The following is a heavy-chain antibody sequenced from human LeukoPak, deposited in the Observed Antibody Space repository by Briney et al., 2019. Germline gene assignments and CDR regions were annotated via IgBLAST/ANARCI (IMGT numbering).Heavy chain of an antibody. V-gene: IGHV3-33*01. J-gene: IGHJ4*02. CDR2: IWYDGSNK. Sequence: PGGSLRLSCAASGFTFSSYGMHWVRQAPGKGLEWVAVIWYDGSNKYYADSVKGRFTISRDNSKSTLYLQMNSLRADDTAVYYCARDSNGPAFWGQGTLVTVSS. CDR1: GFTFSSYG. CDR3: ARDSNGPAF. D-gene: IGHD6-19*01.